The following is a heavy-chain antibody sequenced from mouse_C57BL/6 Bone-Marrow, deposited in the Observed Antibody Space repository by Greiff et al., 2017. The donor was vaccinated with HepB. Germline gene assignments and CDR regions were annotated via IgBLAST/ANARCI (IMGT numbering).Heavy chain of an antibody. CDR3: ARDDYDVDPRAMDY. CDR2: IHPNSGST. V-gene: IGHV1-64*01. Sequence: QVQLQQSGAELVKPGASVKLSCKASGYTFTSYWMHWVKQRPGQGLEWIGMIHPNSGSTNYNEKFKSKATLTVDKSSSTAYMQLSSLTSEDSAVYYCARDDYDVDPRAMDYWGQGTSVTVSS. J-gene: IGHJ4*01. CDR1: GYTFTSYW. D-gene: IGHD2-4*01.